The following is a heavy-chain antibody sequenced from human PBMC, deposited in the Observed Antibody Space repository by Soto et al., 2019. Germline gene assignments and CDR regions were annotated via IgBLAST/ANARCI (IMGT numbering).Heavy chain of an antibody. D-gene: IGHD3-3*01. J-gene: IGHJ6*02. CDR1: GFTFSSYA. Sequence: PGGSLRLSCAASGFTFSSYAMHLVRQAPGKGLEWVAVISYDGSNKYYADSVKGRFTISRDNSKNTLYLQMNSLRAEDTAVYYCARDGNLLRFLEWLPRYYYYYGMDVWGQGTTVTVSS. CDR2: ISYDGSNK. V-gene: IGHV3-30-3*01. CDR3: ARDGNLLRFLEWLPRYYYYYGMDV.